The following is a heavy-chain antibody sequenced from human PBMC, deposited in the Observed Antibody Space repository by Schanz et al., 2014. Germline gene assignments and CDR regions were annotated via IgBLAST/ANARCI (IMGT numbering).Heavy chain of an antibody. CDR2: IGNGGVTI. Sequence: QVQLVDSGGGLVKPGGSLRLSCTASGFPFSDYFMAWIRQPPGRGLEWVSYIGNGGVTIYYAGSVKGRFTISRDNSKNSLYLQMNTLRAEDTAVYYCARKMKVGVCGGKGHDSLDIWGQGTMVTVSS. CDR1: GFPFSDYF. CDR3: ARKMKVGVCGGKGHDSLDI. V-gene: IGHV3-11*04. J-gene: IGHJ3*02. D-gene: IGHD3-22*01.